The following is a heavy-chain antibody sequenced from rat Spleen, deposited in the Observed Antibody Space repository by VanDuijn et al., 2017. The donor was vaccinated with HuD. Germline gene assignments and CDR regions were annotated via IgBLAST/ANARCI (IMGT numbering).Heavy chain of an antibody. Sequence: EVQLVESDGGLVQPGRSLKLSCAASGFTFSDYYMAWVRQAPTKGLEWVATTNYDGSSTYYRDSVKGRFTVPRDNVKSTLYLQMNSLRSEDTATYYCTREGTIAALAYWGQGTLVTVSS. CDR1: GFTFSDYY. CDR2: TNYDGSST. D-gene: IGHD1-2*01. V-gene: IGHV5-29*01. CDR3: TREGTIAALAY. J-gene: IGHJ3*01.